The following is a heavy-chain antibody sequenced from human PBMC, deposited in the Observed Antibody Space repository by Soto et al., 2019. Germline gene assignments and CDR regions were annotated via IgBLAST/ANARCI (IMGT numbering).Heavy chain of an antibody. V-gene: IGHV4-39*01. CDR3: ATNSDDYGDYDEELEYYMDV. CDR1: GGSISSSSYY. J-gene: IGHJ6*03. CDR2: IYYSGST. Sequence: SETLSLTCTVSGGSISSSSYYWGWIRQPPGKGLEWIGSIYYSGSTYYNPSLKSRVTISVDTSKNQFSLRLSSVTAADTAVYYCATNSDDYGDYDEELEYYMDVWGKGTTVTVSS. D-gene: IGHD4-17*01.